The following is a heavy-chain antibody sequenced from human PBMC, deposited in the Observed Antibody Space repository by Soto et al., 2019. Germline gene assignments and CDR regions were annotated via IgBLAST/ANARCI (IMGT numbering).Heavy chain of an antibody. J-gene: IGHJ4*02. CDR3: EGAGYCLGTSCYDADY. CDR2: ISYDGSNK. D-gene: IGHD2-2*01. Sequence: QVQLVESGGGGVQPGRSLRLSCAAYEFVFSIYTMHWVRQAPGKGLEWVAVISYDGSNKNYADSVKGRFTISRDNSKNALYLQMTSLRTEDTAVYYCEGAGYCLGTSCYDADYWGQGTLVTVSS. V-gene: IGHV3-30-3*01. CDR1: EFVFSIYT.